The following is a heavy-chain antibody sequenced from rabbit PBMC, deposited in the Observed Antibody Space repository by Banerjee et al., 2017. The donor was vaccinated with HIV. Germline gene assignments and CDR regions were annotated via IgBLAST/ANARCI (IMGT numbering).Heavy chain of an antibody. CDR2: IDPVFGST. V-gene: IGHV1S47*01. CDR3: ARDRGTAYAGYGDGMDW. CDR1: GFDFSSYG. Sequence: QEQLVESGGGLVQPGGSLKLSCKASGFDFSSYGVSWVRQAPGKGLEWIGYIDPVFGSTFYADWVNGRFTISSHNAQNTLYLQLNSLTAADTATYFCARDRGTAYAGYGDGMDWWGPGTLVTVS. D-gene: IGHD7-1*01. J-gene: IGHJ4*01.